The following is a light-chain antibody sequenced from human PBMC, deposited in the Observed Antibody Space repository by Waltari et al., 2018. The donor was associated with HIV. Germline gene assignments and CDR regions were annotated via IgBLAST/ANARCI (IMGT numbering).Light chain of an antibody. Sequence: DIQMTQSPSSLSASVGDRVSISCRTTQSIGTYLNWYQQTPGKAPRALIYASSSLKSGFPSRFSGSGSGTDFTLTISNLQPEDFATYFCQQFSSMPWTFGQGTKVEIK. CDR2: ASS. V-gene: IGKV1-39*01. CDR3: QQFSSMPWT. CDR1: QSIGTY. J-gene: IGKJ1*01.